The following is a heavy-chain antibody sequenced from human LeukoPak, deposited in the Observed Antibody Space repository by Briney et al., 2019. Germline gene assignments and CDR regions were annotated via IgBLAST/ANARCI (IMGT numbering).Heavy chain of an antibody. V-gene: IGHV3-21*01. J-gene: IGHJ4*02. D-gene: IGHD4-17*01. CDR2: ISSGSSAI. Sequence: GGSLRLSCEASGFTFTTYSMTWVRQAPGKGLEWVSIISSGSSAIFSADELKGRFTISRDDAKNLLYPDMNSLSAEDTAVYYCARGHTAVTRHFDFWGQGTLVTVSS. CDR3: ARGHTAVTRHFDF. CDR1: GFTFTTYS.